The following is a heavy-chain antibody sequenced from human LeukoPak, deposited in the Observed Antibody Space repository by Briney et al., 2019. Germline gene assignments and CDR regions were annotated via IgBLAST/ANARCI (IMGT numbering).Heavy chain of an antibody. V-gene: IGHV1-69*13. J-gene: IGHJ4*02. CDR3: ASPLSSRPFYDYVWGSYRSFDY. CDR2: IMPMFGKT. Sequence: SVKVSCKASGGTFSSYDISWVRQAPGQGLEWMGGIMPMFGKTNYAQKFQGRVTITADESTSTAYMELSSLRSEDTAVYYCASPLSSRPFYDYVWGSYRSFDYWGQGTLVTVSS. D-gene: IGHD3-16*02. CDR1: GGTFSSYD.